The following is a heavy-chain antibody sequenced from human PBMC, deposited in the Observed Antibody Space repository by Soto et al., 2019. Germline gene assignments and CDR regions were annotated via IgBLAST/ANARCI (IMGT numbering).Heavy chain of an antibody. CDR3: ARDPAP. CDR2: IYYSGST. CDR1: GGSICSYS. V-gene: IGHV4-59*12. J-gene: IGHJ5*02. Sequence: PSETLSLTCTVSGGSICSYSWSWIRQPPGKGLEWIGYIYYSGSTNYNPSLKSRVTISVDTSKNQFSLKLSSVTVADTAVYYCARDPAPWGQGALVTVSS.